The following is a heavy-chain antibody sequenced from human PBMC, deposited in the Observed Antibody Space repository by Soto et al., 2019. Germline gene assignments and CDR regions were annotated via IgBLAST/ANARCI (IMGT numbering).Heavy chain of an antibody. J-gene: IGHJ6*02. V-gene: IGHV4-61*01. D-gene: IGHD6-19*01. CDR3: AREGLEYYHYGMDV. CDR2: IYYSGST. CDR1: GGSVRSGSYY. Sequence: PSETLSLTCTVSGGSVRSGSYYWSWIRQPPGKGLEWIGYIYYSGSTNYNPSLKSRVTISVDTSKNQFSLKLSSVTAADTAVYYCAREGLEYYHYGMDVWGQGTTVPVSS.